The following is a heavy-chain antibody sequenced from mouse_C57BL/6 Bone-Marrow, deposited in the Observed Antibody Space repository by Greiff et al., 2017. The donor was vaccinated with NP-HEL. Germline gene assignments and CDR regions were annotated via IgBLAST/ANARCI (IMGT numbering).Heavy chain of an antibody. V-gene: IGHV1-64*01. D-gene: IGHD1-1*01. CDR1: GYTFTSYW. J-gene: IGHJ4*01. CDR2: IHPNGGST. Sequence: QVQLQQPGAELVKPGASVKLSCKASGYTFTSYWMHWVKQRPGQGLEWIGMIHPNGGSTNYNEKFKSKAALTVDKSSSTAYVQLSSLTSEDSAVDYCARFSLYYYGSSPYYYAMDYWGQGTSVTVSS. CDR3: ARFSLYYYGSSPYYYAMDY.